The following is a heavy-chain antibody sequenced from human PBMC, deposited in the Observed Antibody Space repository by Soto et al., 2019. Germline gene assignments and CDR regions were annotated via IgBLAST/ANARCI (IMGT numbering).Heavy chain of an antibody. CDR1: GFTFSSYS. CDR2: ISSSSSYI. CDR3: ARGSRHDYYDSSGYRSWFDP. D-gene: IGHD3-22*01. J-gene: IGHJ5*02. Sequence: GGSLRLSCAASGFTFSSYSMNWVRQAPGKGLEWVSSISSSSSYIYYADSVKGRFTISRDNAKNSLYLQMNSLRAEDTAVYYCARGSRHDYYDSSGYRSWFDPWGQGTLVTVSS. V-gene: IGHV3-21*01.